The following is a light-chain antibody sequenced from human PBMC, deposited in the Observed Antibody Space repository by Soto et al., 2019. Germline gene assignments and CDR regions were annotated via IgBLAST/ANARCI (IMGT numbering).Light chain of an antibody. CDR2: DVS. CDR1: SSDVGGYHY. J-gene: IGLJ1*01. CDR3: SSYTSSSTYV. V-gene: IGLV2-14*01. Sequence: QSALTQPASVSGSPGQSITISCTGTSSDVGGYHYVSWYQQYPGKAPKVMIYDVSSRPSGVSNRFSGSKSGTTASLTISGLQAEDEADYYCSSYTSSSTYVFGTGTKVTVL.